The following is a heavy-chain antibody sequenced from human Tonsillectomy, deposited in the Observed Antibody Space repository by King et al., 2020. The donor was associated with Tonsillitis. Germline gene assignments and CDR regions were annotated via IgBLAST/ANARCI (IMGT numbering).Heavy chain of an antibody. CDR3: ARLPRIGFWSGYYFLDY. CDR1: GYSFTSYW. J-gene: IGHJ4*02. Sequence: DVQLVESGAEVKKPGESLRISCKGSGYSFTSYWISWVRQMPGKGLEWMGRIDPSDSYTNYSPSFQGHITISADKSISTAYLQWSSLKASDTAMYYCARLPRIGFWSGYYFLDYWGQGTLVIVSS. CDR2: IDPSDSYT. V-gene: IGHV5-10-1*03. D-gene: IGHD3-3*01.